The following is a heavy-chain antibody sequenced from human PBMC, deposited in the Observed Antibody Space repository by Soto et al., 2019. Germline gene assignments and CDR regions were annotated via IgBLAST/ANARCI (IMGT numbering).Heavy chain of an antibody. J-gene: IGHJ5*02. D-gene: IGHD2-2*01. CDR1: GNTFTNFG. Sequence: ASVKVSCKASGNTFTNFGVTWVRQAPGQGLEWLGWISAYTDDPNYAQKFQGRVTMTIDTSTSTAYLDLRSLTSDDTAVYYCARVIPGAEAWFDPWGQGTLVTVSS. CDR3: ARVIPGAEAWFDP. V-gene: IGHV1-18*01. CDR2: ISAYTDDP.